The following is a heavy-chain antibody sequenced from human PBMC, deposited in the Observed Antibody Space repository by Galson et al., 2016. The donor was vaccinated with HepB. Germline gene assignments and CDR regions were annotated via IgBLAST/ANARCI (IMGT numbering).Heavy chain of an antibody. D-gene: IGHD2-21*02. Sequence: SLRLSCAASGFTLSNSAMHWVRQAPGKGLEWVAKISYDAKNVYYAESLRGRSAISRDYSKNAPYLEMNSLRVEDTAVYYCAADATTIVTALGYWGQGTLVTVSS. J-gene: IGHJ4*02. CDR2: ISYDAKNV. CDR1: GFTLSNSA. V-gene: IGHV3-30*03. CDR3: AADATTIVTALGY.